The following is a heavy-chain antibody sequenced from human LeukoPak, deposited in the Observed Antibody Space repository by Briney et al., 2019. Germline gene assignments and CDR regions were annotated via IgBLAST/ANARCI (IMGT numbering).Heavy chain of an antibody. D-gene: IGHD3-3*01. J-gene: IGHJ4*02. CDR3: ARGPPYDFWSGYPLYYFDY. CDR2: INHSGST. CDR1: GGSFSGYY. V-gene: IGHV4-34*01. Sequence: SETLSLTCAVYGGSFSGYYWSWIRQPPGKGLEWIGEINHSGSTNYNPSLKSRVTISVDTSKNQFSLKLSSVTAADTAVYYCARGPPYDFWSGYPLYYFDYWGQGTLVTVSS.